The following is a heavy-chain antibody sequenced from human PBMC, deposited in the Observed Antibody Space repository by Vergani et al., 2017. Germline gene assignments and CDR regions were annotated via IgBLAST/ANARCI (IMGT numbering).Heavy chain of an antibody. J-gene: IGHJ4*02. CDR2: ISGSGGST. CDR3: AKDLPAPYDFWSGYYRRYFDY. Sequence: EVQLLESGGGLVQPGGSLRLSCAASGFTFSSYAMRWVRQAPAHALDLFSAISGSGGSTYYADSVKGRFTISRDNAKNTLYLQMNSLRAEDTAVYYCAKDLPAPYDFWSGYYRRYFDYWGQGTLVTVSS. CDR1: GFTFSSYA. V-gene: IGHV3-23*01. D-gene: IGHD3-3*01.